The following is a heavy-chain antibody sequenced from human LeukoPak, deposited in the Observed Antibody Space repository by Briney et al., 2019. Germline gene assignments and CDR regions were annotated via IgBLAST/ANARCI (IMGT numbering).Heavy chain of an antibody. J-gene: IGHJ6*02. CDR3: ARDLGVSDFWSGYYGGMDV. Sequence: GGSLRLSCAASGFTVSSNYMSWVRQAPGKGLEWVSVIYSGGSTYYADSVKGRFTISRDNSKNTLYLQMNSLRAEDTAVYYCARDLGVSDFWSGYYGGMDVWGQGTTVTVSS. CDR1: GFTVSSNY. D-gene: IGHD3-3*01. CDR2: IYSGGST. V-gene: IGHV3-66*01.